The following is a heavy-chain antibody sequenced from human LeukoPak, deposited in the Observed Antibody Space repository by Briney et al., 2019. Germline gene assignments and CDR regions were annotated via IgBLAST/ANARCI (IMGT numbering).Heavy chain of an antibody. Sequence: GESLRISCKGSGYSFTRYWISWVRQMPGKGLGWMGRIDPSDSYTNYRPSFQGHVTISADKSISTAYLQWSSLKASDTAMYYCAKIATTGGYFDYWGQGTLVTVSS. CDR1: GYSFTRYW. D-gene: IGHD6-13*01. J-gene: IGHJ4*02. CDR2: IDPSDSYT. V-gene: IGHV5-10-1*01. CDR3: AKIATTGGYFDY.